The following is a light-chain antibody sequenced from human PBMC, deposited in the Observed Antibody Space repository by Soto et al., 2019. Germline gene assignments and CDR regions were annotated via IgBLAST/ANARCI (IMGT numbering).Light chain of an antibody. CDR1: QDISRW. J-gene: IGKJ4*01. CDR2: TAS. Sequence: DIQMTQSPSSVSASVGDRFTITCRASQDISRWLAWYQQKPGRAPNLLIYTASTLESGVPSRFSGSGSGTDFTLTISNLQPEDFATYYCQQVDSFPLTFGGGNKV. CDR3: QQVDSFPLT. V-gene: IGKV1D-12*01.